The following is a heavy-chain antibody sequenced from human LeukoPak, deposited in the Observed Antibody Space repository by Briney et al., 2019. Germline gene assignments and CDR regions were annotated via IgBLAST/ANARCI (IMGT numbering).Heavy chain of an antibody. J-gene: IGHJ4*02. CDR3: ARLGGFGGSYYYNY. Sequence: SETLSLTCAVYGGSFSGYYWSWNRQPPGKGLEWIGEINHSGSTNYNPSLKSRVTISVDTSKNQFSLKLSSVTAADTAVYYCARLGGFGGSYYYNYWGQGTLVTVSS. D-gene: IGHD1-26*01. CDR2: INHSGST. CDR1: GGSFSGYY. V-gene: IGHV4-34*01.